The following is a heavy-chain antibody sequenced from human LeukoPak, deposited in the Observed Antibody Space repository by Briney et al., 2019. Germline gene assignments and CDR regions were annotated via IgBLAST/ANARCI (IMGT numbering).Heavy chain of an antibody. CDR1: GFTFSSYA. V-gene: IGHV4-34*01. D-gene: IGHD6-19*01. J-gene: IGHJ4*02. Sequence: GSLRLSRAASGFTFSSYAMSWVRQPPGKGLEWIGEINHSGSTNYNPSLNSRVTISVDTSKNQFSLRLSSVTAADTAIYYCARAVSGRFDYWGQGTLVTVSS. CDR2: INHSGST. CDR3: ARAVSGRFDY.